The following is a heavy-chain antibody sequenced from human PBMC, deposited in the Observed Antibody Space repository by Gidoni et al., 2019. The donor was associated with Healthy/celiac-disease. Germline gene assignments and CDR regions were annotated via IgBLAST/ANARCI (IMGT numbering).Heavy chain of an antibody. Sequence: QVQLVQSGAEVKKPGASVTVSCKASGYTFTSYDINWVRQATGQGLEWMGWMNPNSGNTGYAQKFQGRVTMTRNTSISTAYMELSSLRSEDTAVYYCARMGYCSSTSCYDAFDIWGQGTMVTVSS. CDR3: ARMGYCSSTSCYDAFDI. J-gene: IGHJ3*02. D-gene: IGHD2-2*01. CDR1: GYTFTSYD. CDR2: MNPNSGNT. V-gene: IGHV1-8*01.